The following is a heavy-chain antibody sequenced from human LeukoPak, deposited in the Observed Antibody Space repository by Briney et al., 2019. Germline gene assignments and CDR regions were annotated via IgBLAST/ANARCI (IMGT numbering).Heavy chain of an antibody. CDR1: GFTFSNYA. CDR2: ISGSGGNT. J-gene: IGHJ4*02. V-gene: IGHV3-23*01. Sequence: GGSLRLSCAASGFTFSNYAMSWVRQAPGKGLEWVSSISGSGGNTYYADSVKGRFTISRDNSKNTLYLQMNSLRAEDTAIYYCARADWDTAMIDYWGQGTLVTVSS. D-gene: IGHD5-18*01. CDR3: ARADWDTAMIDY.